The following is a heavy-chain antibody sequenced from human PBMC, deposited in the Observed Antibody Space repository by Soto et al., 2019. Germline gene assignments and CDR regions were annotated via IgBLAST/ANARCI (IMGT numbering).Heavy chain of an antibody. D-gene: IGHD2-21*01. CDR3: AKLGFCGGDLCCPLDI. V-gene: IGHV1-3*01. CDR1: GYTFTSYT. J-gene: IGHJ3*02. Sequence: ASVKVSCKASGYTFTSYTMHWVRQAPGQRLEWMGWITAGNGNTKYSQKFQGRVTITRDTSASTVYMELNSLTSEDTAVHYCAKLGFCGGDLCCPLDIWGQGTKVTVSS. CDR2: ITAGNGNT.